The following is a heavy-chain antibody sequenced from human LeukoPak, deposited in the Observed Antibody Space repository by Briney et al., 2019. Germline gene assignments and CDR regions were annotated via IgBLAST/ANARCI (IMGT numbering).Heavy chain of an antibody. J-gene: IGHJ4*02. CDR1: GGACDDYY. CDR2: IHPSGIF. Sequence: SETLSLTCAVYGGACDDYYCSWIRQPPGKGLEWIGEIHPSGIFYYNSSLMSRVTISIDTSKSQFSLRLTSVTAADTGFYYCARGRDRSKAGDHWGQGSLVTVSS. D-gene: IGHD5-24*01. V-gene: IGHV4-34*01. CDR3: ARGRDRSKAGDH.